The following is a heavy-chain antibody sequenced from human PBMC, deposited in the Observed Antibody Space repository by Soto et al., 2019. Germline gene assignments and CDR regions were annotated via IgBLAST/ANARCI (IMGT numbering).Heavy chain of an antibody. CDR1: GYTFSTYE. CDR3: GRGGGATFHHYYYDMDD. J-gene: IGHJ6*03. CDR2: INGGNGKS. D-gene: IGHD1-26*01. Sequence: QVQLVQSGAEVKKPGASVKVSCEASGYTFSTYEMHWVRQAPGQRPEWMGWINGGNGKSKYSETLQGRVTFTRDTSPSIAYMELTSLRSEDKPVYYCGRGGGATFHHYYYDMDDWGTGTTVTVSS. V-gene: IGHV1-3*01.